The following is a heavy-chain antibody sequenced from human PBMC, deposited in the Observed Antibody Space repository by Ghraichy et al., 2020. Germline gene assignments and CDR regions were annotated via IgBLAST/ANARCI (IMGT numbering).Heavy chain of an antibody. CDR1: GFTFSSYS. CDR2: ISSSSSYI. D-gene: IGHD3-22*01. J-gene: IGHJ4*02. V-gene: IGHV3-21*01. Sequence: GGSLRLSCAASGFTFSSYSMNWVRQAPGKGLEWVSSISSSSSYIYYADSVKGRFTISRDNAKNSLYLQMNSLRAEDTAVYYCAREPYYYYDSSGGEFDYWGQGTLVTVSS. CDR3: AREPYYYYDSSGGEFDY.